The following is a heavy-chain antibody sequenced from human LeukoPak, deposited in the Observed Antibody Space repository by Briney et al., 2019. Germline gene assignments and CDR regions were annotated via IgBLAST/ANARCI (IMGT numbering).Heavy chain of an antibody. Sequence: SETLSLTCTVSGGSISSYYGSWIRQPPGKGLEWIGYIYYSRSTNYNPSLKSRVTISVDTSKNQFSLKLSSVTAADTAVYYCARNSGWYEASIDYWGQGTLVTVSS. CDR2: IYYSRST. V-gene: IGHV4-59*01. CDR3: ARNSGWYEASIDY. CDR1: GGSISSYY. J-gene: IGHJ4*02. D-gene: IGHD6-19*01.